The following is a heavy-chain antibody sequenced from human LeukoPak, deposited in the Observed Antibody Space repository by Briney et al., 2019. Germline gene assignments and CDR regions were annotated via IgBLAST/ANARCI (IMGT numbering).Heavy chain of an antibody. D-gene: IGHD1-26*01. CDR2: IYYSGST. J-gene: IGHJ4*02. V-gene: IGHV4-39*07. Sequence: SETLSLTCTVSGGSISSSSYYWGWIRQPPGKGLEWIGSIYYSGSTYYNPSLKSRVTISVDTSKNQFSLKLSSVTAADTAVYYCARDSLASGSDYWGQGTLVTVSS. CDR3: ARDSLASGSDY. CDR1: GGSISSSSYY.